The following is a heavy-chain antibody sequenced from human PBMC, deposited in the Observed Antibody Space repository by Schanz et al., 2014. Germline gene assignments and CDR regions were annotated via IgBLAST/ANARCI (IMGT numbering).Heavy chain of an antibody. D-gene: IGHD6-19*01. V-gene: IGHV3-23*04. CDR2: IGGSGSLT. Sequence: EVQLVESGGDLVQPGGSLRLSCAALGFSFSDYAMTWVRQVPGKGLEWVSVIGGSGSLTYYSESVRGRFIISRDNSKNTVSLQMRSLRAEDTAIYYCARYNSGHSDYWGQGTLVTVSS. CDR1: GFSFSDYA. J-gene: IGHJ4*02. CDR3: ARYNSGHSDY.